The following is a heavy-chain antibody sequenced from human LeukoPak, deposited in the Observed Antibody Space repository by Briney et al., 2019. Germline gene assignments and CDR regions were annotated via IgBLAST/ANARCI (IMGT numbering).Heavy chain of an antibody. CDR3: ARNRSRTSYGYVRPVDY. V-gene: IGHV1-69*02. CDR1: GGTFSSYT. Sequence: SVKVSCKASGGTFSSYTISWVRQAPGQGLEWMGRIIPILGIANYAQKFQGRVTITADKSTSTAYMELSSLRSEDTAVYYCARNRSRTSYGYVRPVDYWGQGTLVTVPS. CDR2: IIPILGIA. D-gene: IGHD5-18*01. J-gene: IGHJ4*02.